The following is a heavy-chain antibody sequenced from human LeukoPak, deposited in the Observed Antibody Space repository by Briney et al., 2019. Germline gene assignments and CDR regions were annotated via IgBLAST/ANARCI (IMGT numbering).Heavy chain of an antibody. CDR3: ARSTEYYFDY. V-gene: IGHV1-69*05. D-gene: IGHD3-10*01. Sequence: ASVKVSCKASGGTFSSYAISWVRQAPGQGLEWMGGIIPIFGTANYAQKFRGRVTITTDESTSTAYMELSSLRSEDTAVYYCARSTEYYFDYWGQGTLVTVSS. J-gene: IGHJ4*02. CDR1: GGTFSSYA. CDR2: IIPIFGTA.